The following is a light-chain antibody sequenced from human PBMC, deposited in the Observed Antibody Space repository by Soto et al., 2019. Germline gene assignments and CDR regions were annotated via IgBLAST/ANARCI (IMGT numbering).Light chain of an antibody. CDR3: QVWDISSDHHV. CDR1: DIARKT. V-gene: IGLV3-21*02. CDR2: DDD. J-gene: IGLJ1*01. Sequence: SYELTQPPSVSVAPGQTARITCGGNDIARKTVHWYQQKPGQAPVLVVYDDDERPSGIPERFSGSNSGNTATLTISRLEAGDEADYYCQVWDISSDHHVFGTGTKVTVL.